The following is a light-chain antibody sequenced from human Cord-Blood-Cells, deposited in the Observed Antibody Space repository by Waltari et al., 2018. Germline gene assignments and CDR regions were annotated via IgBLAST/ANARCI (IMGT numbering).Light chain of an antibody. J-gene: IGLJ3*02. CDR3: CSYAGSSTVV. CDR1: SSDGGSYNL. Sequence: QSALTQPAPVSGSPGQSTTISCTGTSSDGGSYNLVSWYQQHPGKGPKPMIYEGTKRPSGVSNRVAGSKAGNTAALTISGLQAEDEADYYCCSYAGSSTVVFGGGTKLTVL. CDR2: EGT. V-gene: IGLV2-23*03.